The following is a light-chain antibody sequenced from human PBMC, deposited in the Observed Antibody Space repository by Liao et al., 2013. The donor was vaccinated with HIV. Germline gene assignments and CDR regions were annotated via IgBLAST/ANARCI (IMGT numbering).Light chain of an antibody. CDR3: YSAADNVVV. CDR1: NIGTNS. Sequence: SYVLTQPPSVSVAPGKTATITCGGNNIGTNSVHWYQQKPGQAPVLVIYKDSERPSGIPERFSGSSSGTTVTLTISGAQVEDEADYYCYSAADNVVVFGGGTKLTVL. CDR2: KDS. V-gene: IGLV3-27*01. J-gene: IGLJ2*01.